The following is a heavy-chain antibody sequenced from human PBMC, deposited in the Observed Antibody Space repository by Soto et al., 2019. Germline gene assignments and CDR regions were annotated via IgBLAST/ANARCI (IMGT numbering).Heavy chain of an antibody. V-gene: IGHV4-59*01. CDR1: GGSISSYY. D-gene: IGHD3-10*01. CDR2: IYYSGST. J-gene: IGHJ6*02. CDR3: ARTLWFGAGWGMDA. Sequence: NPSETLSLTCTVSGGSISSYYWSWIRQPPGKGLEWIGYIYYSGSTNYNPSLKSRVTISVYTSKNQFSLKLSSVAAEDTAVYYCARTLWFGAGWGMDARRHAPTVT.